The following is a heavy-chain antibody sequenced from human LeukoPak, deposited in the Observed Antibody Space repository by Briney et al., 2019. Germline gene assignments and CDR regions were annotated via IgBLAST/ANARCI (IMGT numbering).Heavy chain of an antibody. Sequence: GGSLRLSCAASGFAFSSYSMNWVRQAPGKGLEWVSSISSSSSYIYYADSVKGRFTISRDNAKNSLYLQMNSLRAEDTAVYYCATGGTAGRYYYYYYGMDVWGQGTTVTVSS. J-gene: IGHJ6*02. CDR3: ATGGTAGRYYYYYYGMDV. D-gene: IGHD3-16*01. CDR1: GFAFSSYS. V-gene: IGHV3-21*01. CDR2: ISSSSSYI.